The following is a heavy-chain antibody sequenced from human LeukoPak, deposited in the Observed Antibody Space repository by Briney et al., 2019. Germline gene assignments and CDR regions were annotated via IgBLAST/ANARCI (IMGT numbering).Heavy chain of an antibody. CDR1: GGSISSGSYY. Sequence: SQTLSLTCTVSGGSISSGSYYWSWIRQPAGKGLEWIGRIYTSGSTNYNPSLKSRVTISVDTSKNQFSLKLSSVTAADTAVYYCARVDSSSWYESSYYYYMDVWGKGTTVTVSS. CDR2: IYTSGST. D-gene: IGHD6-13*01. CDR3: ARVDSSSWYESSYYYYMDV. V-gene: IGHV4-61*02. J-gene: IGHJ6*03.